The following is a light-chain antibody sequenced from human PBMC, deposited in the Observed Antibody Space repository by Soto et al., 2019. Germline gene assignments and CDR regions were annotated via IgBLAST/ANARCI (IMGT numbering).Light chain of an antibody. CDR2: DDS. V-gene: IGKV1-5*01. CDR3: QQYDSYSWT. Sequence: DIPMTQSPSTLSASFGESVTITCRASQSLSNCFAWYQQKPGKAPKVLIYDDSSLDRGVPSRFSGSGSGTELILTLSSLQPDDFATYYCQQYDSYSWTFGQGTDVDIK. J-gene: IGKJ1*01. CDR1: QSLSNC.